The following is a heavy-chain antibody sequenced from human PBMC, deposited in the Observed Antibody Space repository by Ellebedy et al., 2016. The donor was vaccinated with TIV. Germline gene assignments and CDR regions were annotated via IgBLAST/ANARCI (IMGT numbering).Heavy chain of an antibody. CDR2: MNPNGGGT. Sequence: AASVKVSCKASGYTFTGYYMHWVRLAPGQGLEWMGWMNPNGGGTNYAQKFQARVTMTRDTSISTAYMEMNNLRSDDTAVYYCARDVGGYGDHWGQGTLVSVSS. J-gene: IGHJ4*02. CDR3: ARDVGGYGDH. CDR1: GYTFTGYY. D-gene: IGHD5-12*01. V-gene: IGHV1-2*02.